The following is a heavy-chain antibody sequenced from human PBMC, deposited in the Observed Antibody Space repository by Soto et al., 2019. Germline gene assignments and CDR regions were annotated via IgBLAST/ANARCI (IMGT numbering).Heavy chain of an antibody. J-gene: IGHJ6*02. CDR2: INHSGST. D-gene: IGHD5-18*01. CDR3: VSHRKSGYSYGSRYYYYGMDV. Sequence: SETLSLTCAVYGGSFSGYYWSWIRQPPGKGLEWIGEINHSGSTNYNPSLKSRVTISVDTSKNQFSLKLSSVTAADTAVYYCVSHRKSGYSYGSRYYYYGMDVWGQGTTVTVSS. V-gene: IGHV4-34*01. CDR1: GGSFSGYY.